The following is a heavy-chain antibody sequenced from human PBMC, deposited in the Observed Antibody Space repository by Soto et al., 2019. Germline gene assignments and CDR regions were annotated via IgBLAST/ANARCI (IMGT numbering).Heavy chain of an antibody. V-gene: IGHV1-3*01. Sequence: ASVKVSCKASGYTFTNYGIHWVRQAPGQRLEWMGWINAGNGNTKYSQKFQGRVTITRDTSASTAYMELSSLRSEDTAVYYCARGINVYYFDYWGQGTLVTVSS. CDR2: INAGNGNT. D-gene: IGHD3-10*01. J-gene: IGHJ4*02. CDR3: ARGINVYYFDY. CDR1: GYTFTNYG.